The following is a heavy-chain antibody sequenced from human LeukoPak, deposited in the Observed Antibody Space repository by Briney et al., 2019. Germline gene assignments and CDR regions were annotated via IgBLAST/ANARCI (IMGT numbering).Heavy chain of an antibody. J-gene: IGHJ3*02. CDR3: ARQITMIEEGAFDI. Sequence: GASVKVSCKASGYTFTSYGISWVRQAPGQGLEWMGWISAYNGNTNYAQKFQGRVTITADESTSTAYMELSSLRSEDTAVYYCARQITMIEEGAFDIWGQGTMVTVSS. D-gene: IGHD3-22*01. CDR2: ISAYNGNT. CDR1: GYTFTSYG. V-gene: IGHV1-18*01.